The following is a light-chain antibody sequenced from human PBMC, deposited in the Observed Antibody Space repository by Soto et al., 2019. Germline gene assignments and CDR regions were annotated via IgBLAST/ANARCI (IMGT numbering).Light chain of an antibody. Sequence: SYELTQPPSVSVAPGQTASITCGGNNIESKSVHWYQQKPGQAPVLVVYDDSDRPSGIPARFSGSNSGNTATLSISGVEAGDEADYYCQVWDSSSDHYVFGSGTQLTVL. V-gene: IGLV3-21*02. CDR2: DDS. J-gene: IGLJ1*01. CDR1: NIESKS. CDR3: QVWDSSSDHYV.